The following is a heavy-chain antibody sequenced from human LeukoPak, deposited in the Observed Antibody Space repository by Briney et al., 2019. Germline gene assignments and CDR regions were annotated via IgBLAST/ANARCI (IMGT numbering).Heavy chain of an antibody. CDR1: GCTFTDHY. J-gene: IGHJ4*02. CDR2: IHSNSEGE. D-gene: IGHD6-6*01. V-gene: IGHV1-2*06. Sequence: GASVKVSCKASGCTFTDHYIHWVRQAPGQGPEWMGQIHSNSEGEKYAQKFQGRITVLRDTSINTIYMELTSLTSDDTAVYYCAREPYSTSSDRHGRTFDYWGQGTLVTISS. CDR3: AREPYSTSSDRHGRTFDY.